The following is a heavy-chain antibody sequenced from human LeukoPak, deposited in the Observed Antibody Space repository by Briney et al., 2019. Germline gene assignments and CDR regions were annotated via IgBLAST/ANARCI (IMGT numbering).Heavy chain of an antibody. V-gene: IGHV4-4*09. CDR3: ARTQGSSSWDYYFNS. D-gene: IGHD6-19*01. Sequence: SETLSLTCTVSGGSISSYYWSWIRQPPGKGLEWIGYIYTSGSTTYSPSLKSRVAISVDTSKNQFSLKLSSVTAADTAVYYCARTQGSSSWDYYFNSWGQGTLVTVSS. J-gene: IGHJ4*02. CDR1: GGSISSYY. CDR2: IYTSGST.